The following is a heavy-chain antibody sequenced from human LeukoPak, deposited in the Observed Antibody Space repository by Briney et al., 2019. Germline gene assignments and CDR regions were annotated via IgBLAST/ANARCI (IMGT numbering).Heavy chain of an antibody. J-gene: IGHJ4*02. CDR2: IYYSGST. CDR3: ARLGDGYNYVSY. CDR1: GGSISSYY. V-gene: IGHV4-59*08. Sequence: SETLSLTCTVSGGSISSYYWSWIRQPPGKGLEWIGYIYYSGSTNYNPSLKSRVTISVDTSKNQFSLKLSSVTAADTAVYYCARLGDGYNYVSYWGQGTLVTVSS. D-gene: IGHD5-24*01.